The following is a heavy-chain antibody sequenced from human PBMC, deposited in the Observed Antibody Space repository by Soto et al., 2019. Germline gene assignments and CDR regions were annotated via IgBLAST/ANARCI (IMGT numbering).Heavy chain of an antibody. J-gene: IGHJ3*02. Sequence: SLRLSCAASGFTFSSYAMSWVRQAPGKGLEWVSAISGSGGSTYYADSVKGRFTISRDNSKNTLYLQMNSLRAEDTAVYYCAKERDIVVVVAAPDAFDIWCQGTMVTVS. D-gene: IGHD2-15*01. CDR3: AKERDIVVVVAAPDAFDI. CDR1: GFTFSSYA. V-gene: IGHV3-23*01. CDR2: ISGSGGST.